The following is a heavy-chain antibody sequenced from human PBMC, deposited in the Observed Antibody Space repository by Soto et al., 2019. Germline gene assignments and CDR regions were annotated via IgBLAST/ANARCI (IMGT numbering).Heavy chain of an antibody. Sequence: GGALRLSCAAFGFTFRNTWMNWVRQAPGKGLEWVGRIKSKTDGGTTDYAAPVKGRFTISRDDSKNTLYLQMNSLKTEDTAVYYCTTDLPPYYYGSGSYYEVWFDPWGQGSLVTVSS. D-gene: IGHD3-10*01. CDR1: GFTFRNTW. CDR3: TTDLPPYYYGSGSYYEVWFDP. J-gene: IGHJ5*02. CDR2: IKSKTDGGTT. V-gene: IGHV3-15*07.